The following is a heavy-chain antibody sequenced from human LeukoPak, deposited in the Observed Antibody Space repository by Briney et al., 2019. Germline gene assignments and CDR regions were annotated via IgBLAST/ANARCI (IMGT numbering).Heavy chain of an antibody. V-gene: IGHV3-23*01. D-gene: IGHD6-13*01. CDR3: ARSRGGSYYFDS. Sequence: GGSLRLSCAASGFTFSSYAMSWVRQAPGSGLEWVSTISGSGGNTNYADSVKGRFTISRDNSKNALYLQMNSLRAEDTAVYYCARSRGGSYYFDSWGQGTLVTVSS. J-gene: IGHJ4*02. CDR2: ISGSGGNT. CDR1: GFTFSSYA.